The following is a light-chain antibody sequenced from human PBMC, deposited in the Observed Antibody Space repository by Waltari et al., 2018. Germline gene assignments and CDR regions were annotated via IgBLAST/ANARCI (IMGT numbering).Light chain of an antibody. J-gene: IGLJ2*01. V-gene: IGLV1-44*01. Sequence: QSVLTQPPSASGTPGQRVTISCSGSSSNIGGNTVNWYHHLPGTAPKLLIFSNIRRPSGVPDRFSGSKSGTSASLAISGLQSEDEADYYCAAWDDSLNGVIFGGGTKLTVL. CDR1: SSNIGGNT. CDR3: AAWDDSLNGVI. CDR2: SNI.